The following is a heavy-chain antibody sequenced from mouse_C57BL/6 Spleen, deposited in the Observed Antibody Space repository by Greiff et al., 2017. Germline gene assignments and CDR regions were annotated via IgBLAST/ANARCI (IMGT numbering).Heavy chain of an antibody. Sequence: EVQLQQSGPELVKPGASVKISCKASGYSFTGYYMNWVKQSPEKSLEWIGEINPSTGGTTYNQKFKAKATLTVDKSSSTAYMQLKSLTSEGSAVYYCAREYYGSSAGAYWGQGTLVTVSA. CDR1: GYSFTGYY. CDR3: AREYYGSSAGAY. V-gene: IGHV1-42*01. CDR2: INPSTGGT. J-gene: IGHJ3*01. D-gene: IGHD1-1*01.